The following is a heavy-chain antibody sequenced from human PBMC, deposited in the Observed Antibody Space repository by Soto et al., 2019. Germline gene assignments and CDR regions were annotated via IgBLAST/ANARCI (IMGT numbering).Heavy chain of an antibody. D-gene: IGHD2-2*02. CDR3: ARLLCLSTSCFTGSRQLFDF. V-gene: IGHV5-51*01. CDR2: IYPAASDA. CDR1: GYSFSNYW. J-gene: IGHJ4*02. Sequence: GESLKISCKGSGYSFSNYWIAWLRQMPGKGLEWMGIIYPAASDARYNPSFQGQVTISVDHSISTAYLQWSSLKASDTAIYYCARLLCLSTSCFTGSRQLFDFWGQGALVNVS.